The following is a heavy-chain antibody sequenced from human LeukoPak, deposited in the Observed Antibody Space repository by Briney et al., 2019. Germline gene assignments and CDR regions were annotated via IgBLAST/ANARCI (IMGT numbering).Heavy chain of an antibody. CDR1: GYTFTGYY. V-gene: IGHV1-2*02. CDR2: INPNSGGT. Sequence: ASVKVSCKASGYTFTGYYMHWVRQAPGQGLEWMGWINPNSGGTNYAQKFQGRVTMTRDTSIGTAYMELSRLRSDDTAVYYCARSYCSSTSCYPYDYWGQGTLVTVSS. CDR3: ARSYCSSTSCYPYDY. D-gene: IGHD2-2*01. J-gene: IGHJ4*02.